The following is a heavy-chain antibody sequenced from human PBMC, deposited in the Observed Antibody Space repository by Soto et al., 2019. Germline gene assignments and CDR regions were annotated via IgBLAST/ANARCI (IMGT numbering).Heavy chain of an antibody. V-gene: IGHV4-59*08. CDR1: DDSISNYY. D-gene: IGHD3-9*01. CDR2: IYYSGST. Sequence: LSLRSTVADDSISNYYWSWLRQPPGKGLEWIGYIYYSGSTNYNPSLKSRVTISVDTSKNQFSLKLSSVTAADTAVYYCGSQANFDWFFDYWGQGTLVTVSS. CDR3: GSQANFDWFFDY. J-gene: IGHJ4*02.